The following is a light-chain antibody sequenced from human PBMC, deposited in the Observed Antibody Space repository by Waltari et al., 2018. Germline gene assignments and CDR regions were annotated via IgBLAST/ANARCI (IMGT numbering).Light chain of an antibody. CDR2: VNSDGSH. Sequence: QLVLTQSPSAPASLGASVKLTCTLSSGHSSTVLPCLPQQPEKGPRYLMKVNSDGSHSKGDKIPDRFSGSSSGAEHYLTISSLQSEDEADYYCQTGGHGTWVFGGGTKLTVL. CDR3: QTGGHGTWV. V-gene: IGLV4-69*01. J-gene: IGLJ3*02. CDR1: SGHSSTV.